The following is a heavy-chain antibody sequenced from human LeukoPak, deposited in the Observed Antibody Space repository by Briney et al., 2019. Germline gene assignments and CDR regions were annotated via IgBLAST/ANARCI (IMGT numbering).Heavy chain of an antibody. D-gene: IGHD5-18*01. CDR3: ARVETAFFDY. CDR2: IYTSGST. V-gene: IGHV4-61*02. Sequence: SGTLSLTCAVSGGSIGSGSYYWSWIRQPAGKGLEWIGRIYTSGSTNYNPSLKSRVTISVDTSKNQFSLKLSSVTAADTAVYYCARVETAFFDYWGQGTLVTVSS. J-gene: IGHJ4*02. CDR1: GGSIGSGSYY.